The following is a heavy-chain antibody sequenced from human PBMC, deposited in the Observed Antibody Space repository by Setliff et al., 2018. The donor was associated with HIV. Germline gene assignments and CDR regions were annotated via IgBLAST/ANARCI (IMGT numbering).Heavy chain of an antibody. J-gene: IGHJ3*02. CDR1: GFSLTTSGMS. D-gene: IGHD6-19*01. Sequence: ESGPTLVNPTQTLKLTCTFSGFSLTTSGMSVSWIRQPPGKALEWLARIDWDDDKYHSTSLKTRLTISKDTSKNQVVLTMTNMDPADTATYFCARTTIAVAATEAFDIWGQGTMVTVSS. V-gene: IGHV2-70*11. CDR2: IDWDDDK. CDR3: ARTTIAVAATEAFDI.